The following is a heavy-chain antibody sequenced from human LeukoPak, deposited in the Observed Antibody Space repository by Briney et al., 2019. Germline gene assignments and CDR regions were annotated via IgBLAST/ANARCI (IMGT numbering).Heavy chain of an antibody. D-gene: IGHD4-23*01. CDR2: INTDGTRT. J-gene: IGHJ4*02. Sequence: PGGSLRLSCATSGFTFSRHWMHWVRQVPGKGLVWISCINTDGTRTTYADSVKGRFTISRDNAKNTLYLQVDGPRDEDTAVYFCSRGMDGNNIDFWGQGTLVTVSS. CDR3: SRGMDGNNIDF. CDR1: GFTFSRHW. V-gene: IGHV3-74*03.